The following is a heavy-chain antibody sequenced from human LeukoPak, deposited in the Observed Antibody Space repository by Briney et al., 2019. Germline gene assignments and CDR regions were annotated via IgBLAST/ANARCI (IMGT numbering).Heavy chain of an antibody. CDR3: AAYSGSHRRDFQH. CDR2: ISSSSSYI. Sequence: GGSLRLSCAASGFTFSSYSMNWVRQAPGKGLEWVSSISSSSSYIYYADSVKGRFTISRDNAKNSLYLQMNSLRAEDTAVYYCAAYSGSHRRDFQHWGQGTLVTVSS. J-gene: IGHJ1*01. CDR1: GFTFSSYS. V-gene: IGHV3-21*01. D-gene: IGHD1-26*01.